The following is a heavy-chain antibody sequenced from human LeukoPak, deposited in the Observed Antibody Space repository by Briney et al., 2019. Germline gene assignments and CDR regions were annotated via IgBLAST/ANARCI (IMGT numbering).Heavy chain of an antibody. Sequence: GGSLRLSCTAAGFTFGDYAISWFRQAPGKGLQWVGFIAGKTHTGATEYAASVKGRFSISRDDSKSVAYLEMNSLNTEDTAVYYCSRDSYGYQPEFGFAVWGPGTTVTVSS. V-gene: IGHV3-49*03. CDR1: GFTFGDYA. D-gene: IGHD5-24*01. CDR3: SRDSYGYQPEFGFAV. J-gene: IGHJ6*02. CDR2: IAGKTHTGAT.